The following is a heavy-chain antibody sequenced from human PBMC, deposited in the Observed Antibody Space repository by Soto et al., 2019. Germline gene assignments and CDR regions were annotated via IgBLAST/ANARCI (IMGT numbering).Heavy chain of an antibody. CDR3: AITVTTDWDYYYYGMDV. D-gene: IGHD4-17*01. Sequence: QVQLVQSGAEVKKPGSSVKVSCKASGGTFSSYAISWVRQAPGQGLEWMGGIIPIFGTANYAQKFQGRVTITADESTSTAYMELSSLRSEDTAVYHCAITVTTDWDYYYYGMDVWGQGTTVTVSS. V-gene: IGHV1-69*12. J-gene: IGHJ6*02. CDR1: GGTFSSYA. CDR2: IIPIFGTA.